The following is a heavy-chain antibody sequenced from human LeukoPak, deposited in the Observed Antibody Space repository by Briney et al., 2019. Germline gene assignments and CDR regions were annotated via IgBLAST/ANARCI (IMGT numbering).Heavy chain of an antibody. CDR3: AKDNTAMVLGNFDY. D-gene: IGHD5-18*01. J-gene: IGHJ4*02. Sequence: AGGSLRLSCAASGFTFRSYSMTWVRQAPAKGLEWVSYISRSSSTKYYADSVKGRFTISRDNAKNSLYLQMNSLRAEDTALYYCAKDNTAMVLGNFDYWGQGTLVTVSS. CDR1: GFTFRSYS. CDR2: ISRSSSTK. V-gene: IGHV3-48*04.